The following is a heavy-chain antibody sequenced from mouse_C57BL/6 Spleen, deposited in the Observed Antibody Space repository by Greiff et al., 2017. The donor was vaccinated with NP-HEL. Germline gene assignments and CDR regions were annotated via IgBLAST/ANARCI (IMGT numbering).Heavy chain of an antibody. V-gene: IGHV1-69*01. CDR1: GYTFTSYW. CDR3: ARGDGNYWFAY. Sequence: QVQLQQPGAELVMPGASVKLSCKASGYTFTSYWMHWVKQRPGQGLEWIGEIDPSDSYTNYNQKFKGKSTLTVDKSSSTAYMQLSSLTSEDSAVYYCARGDGNYWFAYGGQGTLVTVSA. J-gene: IGHJ3*01. CDR2: IDPSDSYT. D-gene: IGHD2-1*01.